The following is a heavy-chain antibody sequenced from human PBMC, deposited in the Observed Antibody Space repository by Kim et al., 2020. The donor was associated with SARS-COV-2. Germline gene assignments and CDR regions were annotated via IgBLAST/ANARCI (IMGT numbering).Heavy chain of an antibody. CDR1: GFTFSSYA. Sequence: GGSLRLSCAASGFTFSSYAMSWVRQAPGKGLEWVSAISGSGGSTYYADSVKGRFTISRDNSKNTLYLQMNSLRAEDTAVYYCAKTRGYYGSGSYYSFDYWGQGTLVTVSS. CDR2: ISGSGGST. J-gene: IGHJ4*02. CDR3: AKTRGYYGSGSYYSFDY. V-gene: IGHV3-23*01. D-gene: IGHD3-10*01.